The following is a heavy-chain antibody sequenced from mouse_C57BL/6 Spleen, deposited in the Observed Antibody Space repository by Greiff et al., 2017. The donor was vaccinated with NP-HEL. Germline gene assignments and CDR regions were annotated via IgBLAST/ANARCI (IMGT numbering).Heavy chain of an antibody. V-gene: IGHV14-4*01. D-gene: IGHD3-1*01. J-gene: IGHJ2*01. CDR1: GFNIKDDY. Sequence: VTLKESGAELVRPGASVKLSCTASGFNIKDDYMHWVKQRPEQGLEWIGWIDPENGDTEYASKFQGKATITADTSSNTAYLQLSSLTSEDTAVYYCTTGALDYWGQGTTLTVSS. CDR3: TTGALDY. CDR2: IDPENGDT.